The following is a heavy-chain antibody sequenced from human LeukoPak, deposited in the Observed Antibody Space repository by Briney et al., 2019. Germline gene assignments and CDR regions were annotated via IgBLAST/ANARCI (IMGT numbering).Heavy chain of an antibody. J-gene: IGHJ4*02. V-gene: IGHV5-51*01. D-gene: IGHD6-13*01. CDR3: ARHPYSSSWYGIYFDY. Sequence: GESLKTSCKGSGYSFTSYWIGWVRQMPGKGLEWMGIIYPGDSDTRYSPSFQGQVTISADKSISTAYLQWSSLKASDTAMYYCARHPYSSSWYGIYFDYWGQGTLVTVSS. CDR2: IYPGDSDT. CDR1: GYSFTSYW.